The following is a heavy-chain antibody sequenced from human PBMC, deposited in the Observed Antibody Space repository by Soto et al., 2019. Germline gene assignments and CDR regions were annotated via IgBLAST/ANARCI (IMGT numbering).Heavy chain of an antibody. CDR1: GFTFSTYA. D-gene: IGHD3-10*01. V-gene: IGHV3-30-3*01. CDR3: ARGSAGHYNSGTLLD. J-gene: IGHJ4*02. Sequence: QVQVVESGGGVVQPGRSLRLSCAASGFTFSTYAMHWVRQAPGKGLEWVAVISYDGSNEYYVDSVKGRFTISRDNSKTSLDLQMNSLREDDTAVYYCARGSAGHYNSGTLLDWGQGTLVTVSS. CDR2: ISYDGSNE.